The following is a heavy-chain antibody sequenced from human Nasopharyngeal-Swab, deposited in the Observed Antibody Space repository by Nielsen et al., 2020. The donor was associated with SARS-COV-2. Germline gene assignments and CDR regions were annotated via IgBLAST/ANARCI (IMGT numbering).Heavy chain of an antibody. J-gene: IGHJ6*02. Sequence: SVKVSCKASGGTFSSYAISWVRQAPGQGLEWMGGIIPIFGTANYARKFQGRVTITADKSTSTAYMELSSLRSEDTAVYYCARDVGYYDSSGYYYYYYGMDVWGQGTTVTVSS. CDR2: IIPIFGTA. CDR1: GGTFSSYA. CDR3: ARDVGYYDSSGYYYYYYGMDV. V-gene: IGHV1-69*06. D-gene: IGHD3-22*01.